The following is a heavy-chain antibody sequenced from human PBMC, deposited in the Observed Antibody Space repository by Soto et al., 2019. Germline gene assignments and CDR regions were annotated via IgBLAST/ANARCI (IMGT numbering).Heavy chain of an antibody. Sequence: GGSLRLSCAAPGFTFSSYGMHWVRQAPGKGLEWVAVISYDGSNKYYADSVKGRFTISRDNSKNLLYLQMNSLRAEDTAVYYCAKYYYDSSGYYLGAFDIWGQGTMVTVSS. CDR2: ISYDGSNK. V-gene: IGHV3-30*18. J-gene: IGHJ3*02. CDR1: GFTFSSYG. D-gene: IGHD3-22*01. CDR3: AKYYYDSSGYYLGAFDI.